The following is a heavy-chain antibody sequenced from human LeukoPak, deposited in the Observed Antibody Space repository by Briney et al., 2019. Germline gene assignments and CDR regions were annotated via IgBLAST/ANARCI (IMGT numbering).Heavy chain of an antibody. Sequence: GASVKVSCKASGYTFTGYYMHWVRQAPGQGLEWMGWINPNSGGTNYAQKFQVRGTMTRDTSISTAYMELSRLRSDDTAAYYCARSAESSSWVEFDYWGQGTLVTVSS. J-gene: IGHJ4*02. CDR1: GYTFTGYY. CDR3: ARSAESSSWVEFDY. CDR2: INPNSGGT. V-gene: IGHV1-2*02. D-gene: IGHD6-13*01.